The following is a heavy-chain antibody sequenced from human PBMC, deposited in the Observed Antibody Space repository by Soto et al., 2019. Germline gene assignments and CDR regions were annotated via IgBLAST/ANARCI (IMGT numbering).Heavy chain of an antibody. J-gene: IGHJ5*02. V-gene: IGHV5-10-1*01. CDR2: IDPSDSYT. CDR1: GYSFTSYW. CDR3: ARHAFLYPWFDP. Sequence: GESLKISCKGSGYSFTSYWISWVRQMPGKGLEWMGRIDPSDSYTNYSPSFQGHVTISADKSISTAYLQWSSLKASDTAMYYCARHAFLYPWFDPWGQGNLVTVSS. D-gene: IGHD2-2*02.